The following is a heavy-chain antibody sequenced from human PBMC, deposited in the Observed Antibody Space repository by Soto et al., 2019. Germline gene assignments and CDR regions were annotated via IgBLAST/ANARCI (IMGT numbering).Heavy chain of an antibody. CDR3: ARDSDGDYGFDY. D-gene: IGHD4-17*01. CDR1: GGSISSSSYY. Sequence: QLQVQESGPGLVKPSETLSLTCTVSGGSISSSSYYWGWIRQPPGKGLEWIGTIYYSGSTYYNPSLKSRVTISVDRSKNQFSLKLSSVTAADTAVYYCARDSDGDYGFDYWGQGTLVTVSS. V-gene: IGHV4-39*07. J-gene: IGHJ4*02. CDR2: IYYSGST.